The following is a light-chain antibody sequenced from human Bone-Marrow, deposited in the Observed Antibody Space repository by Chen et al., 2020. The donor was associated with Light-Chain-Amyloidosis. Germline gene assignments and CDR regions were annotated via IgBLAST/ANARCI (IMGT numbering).Light chain of an antibody. J-gene: IGLJ2*01. CDR1: DLPTKY. CDR3: QSADSSGTYEVI. CDR2: RDT. Sequence: SNDLTQPPSASAPPRPTAGTICPGDDLPTKYAYWYQQKPGQAPVLVIHRDTERPSGISERFSGSSSGTTATLTISGVQAEDEADYHCQSADSSGTYEVIFGGGTKLTVL. V-gene: IGLV3-25*03.